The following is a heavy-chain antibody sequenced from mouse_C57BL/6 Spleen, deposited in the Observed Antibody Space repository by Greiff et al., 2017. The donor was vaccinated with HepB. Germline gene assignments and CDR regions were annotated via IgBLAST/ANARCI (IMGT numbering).Heavy chain of an antibody. J-gene: IGHJ1*03. V-gene: IGHV1-64*01. CDR3: ARYKPRGYFDV. CDR2: IHPNSGST. CDR1: GYTFTSYW. Sequence: QVQLKQPGAELVKPGASVKLSCKASGYTFTSYWMHWVKQRPGQGLEWIGMIHPNSGSTNYNEKFKSKATLTVDKSSSTAYMQLSSLTSEDSAVYYCARYKPRGYFDVWGTGTTVTVSS.